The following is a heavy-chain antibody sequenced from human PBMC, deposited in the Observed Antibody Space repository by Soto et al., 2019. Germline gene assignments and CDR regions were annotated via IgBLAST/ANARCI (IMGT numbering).Heavy chain of an antibody. D-gene: IGHD6-19*01. CDR2: IKSKTDGGTT. J-gene: IGHJ4*02. Sequence: SLRLSCAASGFTFSNAWMSWVRQAPGKGLEWVGRIKSKTDGGTTDYAAPVKGRFTISRDDSKNTLYLQMNSLKTEDTAVYYCTTENIEAVAGNHYWGQGTLVTVSS. CDR3: TTENIEAVAGNHY. V-gene: IGHV3-15*01. CDR1: GFTFSNAW.